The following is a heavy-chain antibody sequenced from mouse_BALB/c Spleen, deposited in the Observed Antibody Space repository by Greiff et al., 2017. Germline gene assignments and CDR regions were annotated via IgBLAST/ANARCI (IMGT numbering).Heavy chain of an antibody. D-gene: IGHD2-4*01. Sequence: QVQLQQPGAELVKPGASVKLSCKASGYTFTSYWMHWVKQRPGQGLEWIGEIDPSDSYTNYNQKFKGKATLTVDKSSSTAYMQLSSLTSEDSAVYYWARGHYEYVDYGGQGTTLTGSS. V-gene: IGHV1-69*02. J-gene: IGHJ2*01. CDR3: ARGHYEYVDY. CDR1: GYTFTSYW. CDR2: IDPSDSYT.